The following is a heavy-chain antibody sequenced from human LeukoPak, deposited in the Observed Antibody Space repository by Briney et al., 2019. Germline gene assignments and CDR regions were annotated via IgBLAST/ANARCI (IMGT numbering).Heavy chain of an antibody. CDR3: AKASDFWSGPIDY. D-gene: IGHD3-3*01. Sequence: GGSLRLSSAASGFTFRSCAMIWVRQAPGKGLEWVSGVSGSGGSTYYADSLKGRFTISRNNSKNTLYLQMNSLRAEDTAVYYYAKASDFWSGPIDYWGQGTLVTVSS. CDR2: VSGSGGST. J-gene: IGHJ4*02. V-gene: IGHV3-23*01. CDR1: GFTFRSCA.